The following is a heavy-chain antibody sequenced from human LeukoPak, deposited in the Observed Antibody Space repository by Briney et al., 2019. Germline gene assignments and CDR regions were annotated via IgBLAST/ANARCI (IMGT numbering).Heavy chain of an antibody. CDR1: GFIFSSYW. CDR3: ARADSSGWRAEYFQH. D-gene: IGHD6-19*01. CDR2: IKKDGSEK. V-gene: IGHV3-7*01. J-gene: IGHJ1*01. Sequence: TGGSLRLSCAASGFIFSSYWMSWVRQAPGKGLEWVANIKKDGSEKDYVDSVKGRFTISRDNSKNTLYLQMNSLRAEDTAVYYCARADSSGWRAEYFQHWGQGTLVTVSS.